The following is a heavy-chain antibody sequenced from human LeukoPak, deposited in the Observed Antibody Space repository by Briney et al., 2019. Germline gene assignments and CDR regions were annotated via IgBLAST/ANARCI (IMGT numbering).Heavy chain of an antibody. CDR1: GGSISSGDYY. J-gene: IGHJ4*02. D-gene: IGHD4-17*01. CDR2: IYYSGST. CDR3: ARTPPEYGDYGVSGFDY. V-gene: IGHV4-30-4*01. Sequence: SETLSLTCTVSGGSISSGDYYWSWIRQPPGKGLEWIGYIYYSGSTYYNPSLKSRVTISVDTSKNQFSLKLSSVTAADTAVYYCARTPPEYGDYGVSGFDYWGQGTLVTVSS.